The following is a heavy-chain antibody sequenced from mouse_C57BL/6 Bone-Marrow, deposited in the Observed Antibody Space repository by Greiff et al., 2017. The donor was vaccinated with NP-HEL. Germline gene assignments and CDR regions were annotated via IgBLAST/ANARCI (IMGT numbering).Heavy chain of an antibody. CDR3: ARHKGRDY. V-gene: IGHV5-6*01. J-gene: IGHJ4*01. Sequence: EVKVVESGGDLVKPGGSLKLSCAASGFTFSSYGMSWVRQTPDKRLEWVATISSGGSYTYYPDSVKGRFTISRDNAKNTLYLQMSSLKSEDTAMYYCARHKGRDYWGQGTSVTVSS. CDR2: ISSGGSYT. CDR1: GFTFSSYG.